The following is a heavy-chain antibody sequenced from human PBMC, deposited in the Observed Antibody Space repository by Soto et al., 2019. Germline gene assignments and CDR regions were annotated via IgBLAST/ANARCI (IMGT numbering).Heavy chain of an antibody. J-gene: IGHJ4*02. CDR1: CYTFTSYG. CDR2: ISAYNGNT. D-gene: IGHD1-26*01. Sequence: SAEASFKASCYTFTSYGIGWVRQAPGQGLEWMGWISAYNGNTNYAQKLQGRVTMTTDTSTSTAYMELRSLRSDDTAVYYCARGPELPLDYWGQGTLVTVSS. V-gene: IGHV1-18*04. CDR3: ARGPELPLDY.